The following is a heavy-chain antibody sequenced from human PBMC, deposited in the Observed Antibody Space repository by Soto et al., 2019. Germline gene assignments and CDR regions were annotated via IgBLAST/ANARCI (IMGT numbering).Heavy chain of an antibody. V-gene: IGHV4-38-2*01. CDR1: GYSISSGYY. Sequence: SETLSLTCAVSGYSISSGYYWGWIRQPPGKGLEWIGSIYHSGSTYYNPSLKSRVTISVDTSKNQFSLKLSSVTAADTAVYYCARGGTIFGVVRPLDWFDPWGQGTLVTVS. CDR3: ARGGTIFGVVRPLDWFDP. CDR2: IYHSGST. J-gene: IGHJ5*02. D-gene: IGHD3-3*01.